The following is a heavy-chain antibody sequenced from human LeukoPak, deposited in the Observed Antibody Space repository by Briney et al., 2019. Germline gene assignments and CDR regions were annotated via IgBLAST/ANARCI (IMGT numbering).Heavy chain of an antibody. D-gene: IGHD6-6*01. Sequence: SVKVSCKASGGTFSSYAISWVRQAPGQGLEWMGGIIPIFGTANYAQKFQGRVTITADESTSTAYMELSRLRSDDTAVYYCARDYSSSSGGSKFDPWGQGALVTVSS. CDR1: GGTFSSYA. CDR3: ARDYSSSSGGSKFDP. V-gene: IGHV1-69*01. CDR2: IIPIFGTA. J-gene: IGHJ5*02.